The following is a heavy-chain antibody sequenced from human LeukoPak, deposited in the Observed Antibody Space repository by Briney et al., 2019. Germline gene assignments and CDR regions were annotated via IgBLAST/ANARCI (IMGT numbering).Heavy chain of an antibody. J-gene: IGHJ1*01. CDR1: RFTFSSYG. CDR2: IWYDGSNK. Sequence: GRSLRLSCAASRFTFSSYGMHWVRQAPGKGLEWVAVIWYDGSNKYYADSVKGRFTISRDNSKNTLYLQLNGLRTEDTAIYYCVREREGSNSEHWGQGTLVTVSS. V-gene: IGHV3-33*01. D-gene: IGHD1-26*01. CDR3: VREREGSNSEH.